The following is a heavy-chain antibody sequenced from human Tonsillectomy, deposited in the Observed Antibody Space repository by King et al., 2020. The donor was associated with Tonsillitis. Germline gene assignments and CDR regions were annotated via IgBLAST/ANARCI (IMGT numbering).Heavy chain of an antibody. D-gene: IGHD3-22*01. Sequence: VQLQQWGAGLLKPSETLSLTCAVYGGSFSGYYWSWIRQPPGKWLEWIGEINHSGSTNYNPSLKSRVTISVDTSKNKFSLKLSSVTAADTAVYDCARGTRLYYYDSSGYPRGNWFDPWGQGTLVTVSS. CDR1: GGSFSGYY. J-gene: IGHJ5*02. CDR2: INHSGST. V-gene: IGHV4-34*01. CDR3: ARGTRLYYYDSSGYPRGNWFDP.